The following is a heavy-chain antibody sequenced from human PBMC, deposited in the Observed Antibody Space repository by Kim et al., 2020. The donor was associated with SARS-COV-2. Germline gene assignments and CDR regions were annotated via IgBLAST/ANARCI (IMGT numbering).Heavy chain of an antibody. V-gene: IGHV4-59*09. Sequence: SGTTNYNPAVTSRVTISADTSKNQFSLRLSSVTAADTAVYCCARGNGYFRYWGQGIRVTVSS. D-gene: IGHD1-1*01. J-gene: IGHJ4*02. CDR3: ARGNGYFRY. CDR2: SGTT.